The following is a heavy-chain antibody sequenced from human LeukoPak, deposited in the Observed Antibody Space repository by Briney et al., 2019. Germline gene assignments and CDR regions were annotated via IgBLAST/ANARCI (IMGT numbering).Heavy chain of an antibody. V-gene: IGHV4-34*01. CDR3: ARGWAAHWYFDL. CDR2: INHSGST. CDR1: GRSFSGYY. D-gene: IGHD6-25*01. Sequence: SETLSLTCAVYGRSFSGYYWSWIRQPPGKGLEWIGEINHSGSTNYNPSLKSRVTISVDTSKNQFSLKLSSVTAADTAVYYCARGWAAHWYFDLWGRGTLVTVSS. J-gene: IGHJ2*01.